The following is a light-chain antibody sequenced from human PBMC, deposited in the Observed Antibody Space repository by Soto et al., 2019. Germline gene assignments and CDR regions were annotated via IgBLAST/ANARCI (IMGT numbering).Light chain of an antibody. CDR1: QSISSW. CDR3: QQYNNYWT. CDR2: DAS. Sequence: DIQMTQSPSTLSACVGDRVTITCRASQSISSWLAWYQQKPGKAPKLLIYDASSLESGVPSRFSGSGSATEFTLTISSLQPDDFATYYCQQYNNYWTFGQGT. J-gene: IGKJ1*01. V-gene: IGKV1-5*01.